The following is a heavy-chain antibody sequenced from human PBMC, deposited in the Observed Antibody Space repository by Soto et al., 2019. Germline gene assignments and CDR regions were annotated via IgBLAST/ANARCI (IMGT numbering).Heavy chain of an antibody. J-gene: IGHJ4*02. CDR2: IYHSGSA. D-gene: IGHD6-19*01. CDR3: ARDEGLPSDQWLVLGIDY. Sequence: SETLSLTCAVSGYSISSGYYWGWIRQPPGKGLEWIGNIYHSGSAYYNPSLKSRVTISVDTSKNQFSLKLSSVTAADTAVYYYARDEGLPSDQWLVLGIDYWGQGTMVTVSS. CDR1: GYSISSGYY. V-gene: IGHV4-38-2*02.